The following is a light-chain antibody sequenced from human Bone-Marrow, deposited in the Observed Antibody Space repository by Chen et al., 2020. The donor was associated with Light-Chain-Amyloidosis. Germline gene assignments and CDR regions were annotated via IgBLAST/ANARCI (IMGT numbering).Light chain of an antibody. CDR1: DLPTKY. V-gene: IGLV3-25*03. CDR2: SDT. Sequence: SYELTQPPSVSVSPGQTARTTCSGEDLPTKYAYWYQQKPGQAPVLVIHSDTERPSGISERFSGSSSGTTATLTISGVQAEDEADYHCQSADSSGTYEVIFGGGTKLTVL. CDR3: QSADSSGTYEVI. J-gene: IGLJ2*01.